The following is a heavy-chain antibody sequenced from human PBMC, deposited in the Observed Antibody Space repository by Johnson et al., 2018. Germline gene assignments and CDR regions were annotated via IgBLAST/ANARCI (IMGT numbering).Heavy chain of an antibody. CDR3: VTGGLVLRGCDC. D-gene: IGHD3-3*01. Sequence: VQLVESGGGLVKXGGSLRLXCVGSGFTFRDAWMSWVRQAPGKGLEWIGRIRSKTDGGTIDYAAPVKGGCTISRDESENTIDLQMNGLKLEDAAVYYCVTGGLVLRGCDCWGQGNLVTVSS. CDR1: GFTFRDAW. J-gene: IGHJ4*02. CDR2: IRSKTDGGTI. V-gene: IGHV3-15*01.